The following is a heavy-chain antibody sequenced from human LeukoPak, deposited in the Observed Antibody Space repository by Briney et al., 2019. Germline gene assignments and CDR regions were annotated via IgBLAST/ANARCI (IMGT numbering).Heavy chain of an antibody. CDR1: GGSISGSNW. J-gene: IGHJ6*02. V-gene: IGHV4-4*02. Sequence: SETLSLTCAVSGGSISGSNWWSWVRQPPGKGLEWIGEIYHSGSTYYNPSLKSRVTISVDRSKNQFSLNLSSVTAADTAVYYCARGGGAPYYGMDVWAEGPRSPSP. CDR3: ARGGGAPYYGMDV. D-gene: IGHD3-16*01. CDR2: IYHSGST.